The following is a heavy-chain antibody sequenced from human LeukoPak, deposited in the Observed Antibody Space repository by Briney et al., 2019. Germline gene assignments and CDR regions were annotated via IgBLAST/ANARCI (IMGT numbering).Heavy chain of an antibody. Sequence: PGGSLRLSCAVSGFPFRIYNMHWARQAPGKGLEWVSSISSISSYIYYADSVKGRFTISRDNAKNSLYLQMHSQIAEDTAVLYCARTQGEWLLFRTRNEGGQGPLVSVPS. V-gene: IGHV3-21*01. CDR1: GFPFRIYN. CDR2: ISSISSYI. CDR3: ARTQGEWLLFRTRNE. J-gene: IGHJ4*02. D-gene: IGHD3-3*01.